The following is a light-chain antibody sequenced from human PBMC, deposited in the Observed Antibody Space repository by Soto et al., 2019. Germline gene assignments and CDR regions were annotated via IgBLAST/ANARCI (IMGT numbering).Light chain of an antibody. V-gene: IGLV1-44*01. Sequence: QAVVTQPPSESGTPGQRVTISCSGSRSNIGSNTVNWYQQLPGTAPKFLIYSNNQRPSGVPKRFSGSKSGTSASLAISGLQSEDEADYYCATWDDSLNGHVVFGGRTKLTVL. J-gene: IGLJ2*01. CDR3: ATWDDSLNGHVV. CDR1: RSNIGSNT. CDR2: SNN.